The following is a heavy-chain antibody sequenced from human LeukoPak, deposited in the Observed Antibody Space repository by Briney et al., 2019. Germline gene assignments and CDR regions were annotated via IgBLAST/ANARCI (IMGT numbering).Heavy chain of an antibody. CDR3: ARHNYGSGSYYNPPYYFDY. V-gene: IGHV4-39*01. Sequence: SETLSLTCTVSGGSISSSSYYWGWIRQPPGKGLEWIGGIYYSGTIYYTPSLKSRVTISVDTSKTQFSLKLSSVTAADTAVYYCARHNYGSGSYYNPPYYFDYWGQGTLVTVSS. J-gene: IGHJ4*02. CDR1: GGSISSSSYY. D-gene: IGHD3-10*01. CDR2: IYYSGTI.